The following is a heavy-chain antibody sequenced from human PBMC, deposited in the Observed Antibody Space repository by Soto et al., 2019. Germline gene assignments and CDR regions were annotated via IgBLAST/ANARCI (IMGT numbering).Heavy chain of an antibody. D-gene: IGHD3-22*01. CDR1: GFTFSDYY. CDR3: ARGYYDSSGYTGFDY. Sequence: QVQLVESGGGLVKPGGSLRLSCAASGFTFSDYYMSWIRQAPGKGLEWASYISSSSSYTNYADSVKGRFTISRDNAKNSLYLQMNSLRAEDTAVYYCARGYYDSSGYTGFDYWGQGTLVTVSS. CDR2: ISSSSSYT. J-gene: IGHJ4*02. V-gene: IGHV3-11*06.